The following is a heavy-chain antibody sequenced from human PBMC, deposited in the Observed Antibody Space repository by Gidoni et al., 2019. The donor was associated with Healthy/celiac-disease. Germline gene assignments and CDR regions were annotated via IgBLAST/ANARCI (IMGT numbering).Heavy chain of an antibody. D-gene: IGHD2-2*01. CDR2: ISYDGSNK. V-gene: IGHV3-30-3*01. CDR3: ARDRWFPTLGFVVVPAAPDGDY. Sequence: QVQLVESGGGVVQPGRSLRLSCAASGFTFSSYAMHWVRQAPGKGLEWVAVISYDGSNKYYAESVKDRFTISRDNSKKTLYLQMNSLRAEDTAVYCCARDRWFPTLGFVVVPAAPDGDYWGQGTLVTVSS. J-gene: IGHJ4*02. CDR1: GFTFSSYA.